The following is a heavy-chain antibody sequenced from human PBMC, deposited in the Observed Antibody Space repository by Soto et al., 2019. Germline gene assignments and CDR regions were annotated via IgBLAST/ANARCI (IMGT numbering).Heavy chain of an antibody. Sequence: EVQLLESGGDLIQPGGSLRLSCVASGLTFGSRAMSWVRQSPGEGLEWVSTITDTGGDAKYADSVRGRFAISRDNSKNTVYLQMNSLRVEDTAVYYCAKDRSAGRRGYYYYGMDVWGQGTTVTVSS. J-gene: IGHJ6*02. V-gene: IGHV3-23*01. CDR2: ITDTGGDA. CDR3: AKDRSAGRRGYYYYGMDV. D-gene: IGHD6-6*01. CDR1: GLTFGSRA.